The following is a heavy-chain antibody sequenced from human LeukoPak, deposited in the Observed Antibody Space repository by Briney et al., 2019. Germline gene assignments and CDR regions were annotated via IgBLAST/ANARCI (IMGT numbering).Heavy chain of an antibody. CDR2: VYGGST. J-gene: IGHJ6*03. V-gene: IGHV3-53*01. CDR1: GFTVSDNY. Sequence: GGSLRLSCAASGFTVSDNYMTWVRQAPGKGLEWVSIVYGGSTYYADSVKGRFTISRDNSTNTVYLQMNSLRAEDTAVYYCARDFEGVHRTTNSYTYYYYMDVWGKGTTVIVSS. CDR3: ARDFEGVHRTTNSYTYYYYMDV. D-gene: IGHD2/OR15-2a*01.